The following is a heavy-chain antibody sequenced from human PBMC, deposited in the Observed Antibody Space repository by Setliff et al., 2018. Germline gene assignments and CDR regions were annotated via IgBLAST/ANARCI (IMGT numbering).Heavy chain of an antibody. D-gene: IGHD6-19*01. CDR3: AREQWLDPPGYYYMDV. V-gene: IGHV4-34*01. CDR1: GGSFSGYY. CDR2: INHSGST. J-gene: IGHJ6*03. Sequence: PSETLSLTCAVYGGSFSGYYWSWIRQPPGKGLEWIGEINHSGSTNYNPSLKSRVTMSIDTSKNQFSLKLSSVTAADMAVYYCAREQWLDPPGYYYMDVWAKGTTVTVSS.